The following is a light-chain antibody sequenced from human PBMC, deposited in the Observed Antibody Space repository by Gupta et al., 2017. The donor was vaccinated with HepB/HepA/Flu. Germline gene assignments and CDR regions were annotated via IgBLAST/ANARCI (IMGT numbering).Light chain of an antibody. Sequence: DIQLTQSPSSLSASVGDRVTIICWACHSIRNYLNWYQPKGVKTPKPLIYAASSFQSGVPSRFSRSGSETDFALTISILQPEDFAIYYCQQSVTTRHSFGQGTELE. J-gene: IGKJ2*03. CDR2: AAS. CDR3: QQSVTTRHS. V-gene: IGKV1-39*01. CDR1: HSIRNY.